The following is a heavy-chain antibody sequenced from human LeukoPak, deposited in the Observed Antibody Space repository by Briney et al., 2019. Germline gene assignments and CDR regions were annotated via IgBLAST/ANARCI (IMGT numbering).Heavy chain of an antibody. V-gene: IGHV1-2*02. CDR3: ASSGQEFLGDY. Sequence: GASVKVSCKASGYTFTGYYMHWVRQAPGQGLEWMGWINPNSGGTNYAQKFQGRVTITADKSTSTAYMELSSLRSEDTAVYYCASSGQEFLGDYWGQGTLVTVSS. D-gene: IGHD7-27*01. CDR2: INPNSGGT. CDR1: GYTFTGYY. J-gene: IGHJ4*02.